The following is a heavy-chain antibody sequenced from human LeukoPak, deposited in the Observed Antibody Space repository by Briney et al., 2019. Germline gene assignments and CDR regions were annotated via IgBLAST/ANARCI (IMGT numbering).Heavy chain of an antibody. Sequence: EALSLTCTVSGGSISSYYWSWIRQPAGKGLEWIGRIYTSGSTNYNPPLKSRVTMSVDTSKNQFSLKLSSVTAADTAVYYCARDGGSPAYFQHWGQGTLVTVSS. V-gene: IGHV4-4*07. CDR3: ARDGGSPAYFQH. CDR2: IYTSGST. D-gene: IGHD2-15*01. J-gene: IGHJ1*01. CDR1: GGSISSYY.